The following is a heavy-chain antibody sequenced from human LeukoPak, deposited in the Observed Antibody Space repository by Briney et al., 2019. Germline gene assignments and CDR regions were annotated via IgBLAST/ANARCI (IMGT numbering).Heavy chain of an antibody. J-gene: IGHJ4*02. CDR1: GDSISSYY. CDR2: IYSSGST. Sequence: SETLSLTCTVSGDSISSYYWTWIRQPAGKGLEWIGRIYSSGSTDYNPSLKSRVTMSVDMSKNQFSLKVNSVTAADTAVYYCARGRHNFLSAFADYWGQGTLVTVSS. D-gene: IGHD3-3*01. CDR3: ARGRHNFLSAFADY. V-gene: IGHV4-4*07.